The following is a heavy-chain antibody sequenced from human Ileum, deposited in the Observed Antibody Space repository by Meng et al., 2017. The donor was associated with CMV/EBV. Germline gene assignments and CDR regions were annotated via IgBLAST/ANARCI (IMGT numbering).Heavy chain of an antibody. J-gene: IGHJ4*02. CDR1: GGSITKYY. Sequence: QVQLQESGSGLVKPSETLTQNCHVAGGSITKYYWSWIRQSPGKGLEWIGYIHYTGLTNYNPSLKSRVTISLDTPKNQFSRKQASVTAADTAVYFCARDSVTLSSWLSFDYWGQGTLVTVSS. CDR3: ARDSVTLSSWLSFDY. CDR2: IHYTGLT. V-gene: IGHV4-59*12. D-gene: IGHD2-2*01.